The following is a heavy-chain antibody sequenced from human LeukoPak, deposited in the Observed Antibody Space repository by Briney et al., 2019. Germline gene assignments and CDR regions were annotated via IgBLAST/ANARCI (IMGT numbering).Heavy chain of an antibody. J-gene: IGHJ4*02. D-gene: IGHD4-11*01. CDR1: GFSFSSYW. V-gene: IGHV3-74*01. CDR3: ARSNQADDY. CDR2: INAGGSST. Sequence: GGSLRLSCAASGFSFSSYWMRWVRQVPGKGLVWVSRINAGGSSTTYADSVKGRFTISRDNAKNTLYLQMNSLRAEDTAVYYCARSNQADDYWGQGTLVTVST.